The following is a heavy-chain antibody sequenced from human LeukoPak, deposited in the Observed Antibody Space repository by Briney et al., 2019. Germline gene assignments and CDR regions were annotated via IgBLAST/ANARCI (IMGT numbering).Heavy chain of an antibody. V-gene: IGHV3-21*01. CDR3: ARDMLGDYDYMDV. CDR2: ISSSSSYI. CDR1: GFTFSSYS. D-gene: IGHD3-10*02. J-gene: IGHJ6*03. Sequence: PGGSLRLSCAASGFTFSSYSMNWVRQAPGKGLEWVSSISSSSSYIYYADSVKGRFTISRDNAKNSLYLQMNSLRAEDTAVYYCARDMLGDYDYMDVWGKGTTVTVSS.